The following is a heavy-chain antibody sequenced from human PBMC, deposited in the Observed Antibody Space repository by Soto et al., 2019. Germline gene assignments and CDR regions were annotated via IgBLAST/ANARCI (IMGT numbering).Heavy chain of an antibody. D-gene: IGHD1-1*01. V-gene: IGHV4-30-4*01. J-gene: IGHJ4*02. Sequence: SETLSLTCTVSGGSISSGDYYWSWIRQPPGKGLEWIGYIYYSGSTYNNPSLKSRVTISVDTSKNQFSLKLSSVTAADTAVYYCARVVHYNWFDPWGINRAHPRFDYWGQGTLVTVSS. CDR1: GGSISSGDYY. CDR3: ARVVHYNWFDPWGINRAHPRFDY. CDR2: IYYSGST.